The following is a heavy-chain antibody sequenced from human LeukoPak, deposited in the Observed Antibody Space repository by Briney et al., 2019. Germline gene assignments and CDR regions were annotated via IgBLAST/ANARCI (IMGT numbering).Heavy chain of an antibody. Sequence: SETLSLTCGVSGYSISSGYYWGWIRPPSGKGLEGFGSIYHSGSTNYNQSLKRRVTISVDTSKNQYSLKLSSVPAADRAVYYCASVRSGHYTFWDYWGQGTLVTVSS. D-gene: IGHD3-3*01. J-gene: IGHJ4*02. V-gene: IGHV4-38-2*01. CDR3: ASVRSGHYTFWDY. CDR1: GYSISSGYY. CDR2: IYHSGST.